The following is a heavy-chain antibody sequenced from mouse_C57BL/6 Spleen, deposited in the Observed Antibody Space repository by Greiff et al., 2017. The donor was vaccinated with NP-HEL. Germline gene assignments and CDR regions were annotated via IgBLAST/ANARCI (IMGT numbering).Heavy chain of an antibody. CDR1: GYSITSGYY. J-gene: IGHJ2*01. CDR2: ISYDGSN. CDR3: ARWGWLPLYFDY. D-gene: IGHD2-3*01. Sequence: EVQLVESGPGLVKPSQSLSLTCSVTGYSITSGYYWNWIRQFPGNKLEWMGYISYDGSNNYNPSLKNRISITRDTSKNQFFLKLNSVTTEDTATYYCARWGWLPLYFDYWGQGTTLTVSS. V-gene: IGHV3-6*01.